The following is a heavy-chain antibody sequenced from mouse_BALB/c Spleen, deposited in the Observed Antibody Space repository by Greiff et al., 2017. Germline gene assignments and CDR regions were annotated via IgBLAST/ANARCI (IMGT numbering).Heavy chain of an antibody. V-gene: IGHV1-9*01. CDR2: ILPGSGST. J-gene: IGHJ4*01. Sequence: QVQLQQSGAELMKPGASVKISCKATGYTFSSYWIEWVKQRPGHGLEWIGEILPGSGSTNYNEKFKGKATFTADTSSNTAYMQLSSLTSEDSAVYYCARGGGNYVDYAMDYWGQGTSVTVSS. CDR1: GYTFSSYW. CDR3: ARGGGNYVDYAMDY. D-gene: IGHD2-1*01.